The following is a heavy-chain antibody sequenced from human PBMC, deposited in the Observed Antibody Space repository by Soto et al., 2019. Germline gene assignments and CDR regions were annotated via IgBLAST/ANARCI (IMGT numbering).Heavy chain of an antibody. Sequence: SETLSLTCTVSGGSISSYYWSWIRQPPGKGLEWIGYIYYSGSTNYNPSLKSRVTISVDTSKNQFSLKLSSVTAADTAVYYCAREVVRGVFSYFWFDPWGQGTMGTVSS. CDR2: IYYSGST. V-gene: IGHV4-59*01. D-gene: IGHD3-10*01. CDR3: AREVVRGVFSYFWFDP. CDR1: GGSISSYY. J-gene: IGHJ5*02.